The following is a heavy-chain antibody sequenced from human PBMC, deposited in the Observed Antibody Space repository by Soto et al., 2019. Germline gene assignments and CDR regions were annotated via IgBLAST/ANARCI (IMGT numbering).Heavy chain of an antibody. D-gene: IGHD3-9*01. CDR1: GGSISSYY. J-gene: IGHJ4*02. CDR3: AKDLQGLYDILTGSDY. V-gene: IGHV4-59*01. CDR2: IYYSGST. Sequence: PSETLSLTCTVSGGSISSYYWSWIRQPPGKGLEWIGYIYYSGSTNYNPSLKSRVTISVDTSKNQFSLKLSSVTAADTAVYYCAKDLQGLYDILTGSDYWGQGTLVTVSS.